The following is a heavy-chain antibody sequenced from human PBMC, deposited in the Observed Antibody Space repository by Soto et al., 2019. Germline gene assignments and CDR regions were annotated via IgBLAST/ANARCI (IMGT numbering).Heavy chain of an antibody. CDR2: IYHSGST. D-gene: IGHD6-19*01. V-gene: IGHV4-4*02. CDR3: ARDSVAAPFDY. J-gene: IGHJ4*02. CDR1: GGSISSSNW. Sequence: QVQLQESGPGLVKPSGTLSLTCAVSGGSISSSNWWSWVRQPPGKGLECIGEIYHSGSTNYNPSLKRRVTISVDKSKNQSSLKRSSVTAADTAVYYCARDSVAAPFDYWGQGTLGTVSS.